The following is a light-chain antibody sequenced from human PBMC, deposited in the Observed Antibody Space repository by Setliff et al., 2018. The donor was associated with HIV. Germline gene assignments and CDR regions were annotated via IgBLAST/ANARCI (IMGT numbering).Light chain of an antibody. Sequence: SALTQPRSVSGSPGQSVTISCAGSSFDIGGSHYVSWYQHHRGEAPRLLIYDVYKRPSGVPDRFSGSKSVNTASLTISGLLAEDEADYFCCTYVGNYKLLFGGGTKGTVL. J-gene: IGLJ2*01. V-gene: IGLV2-11*01. CDR2: DVY. CDR1: SFDIGGSHY. CDR3: CTYVGNYKLL.